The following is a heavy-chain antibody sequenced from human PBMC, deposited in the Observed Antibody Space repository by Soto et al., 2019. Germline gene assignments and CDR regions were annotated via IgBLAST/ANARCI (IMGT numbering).Heavy chain of an antibody. CDR1: GGSISGSY. J-gene: IGHJ4*02. CDR2: VYYTGST. D-gene: IGHD6-19*01. V-gene: IGHV4-59*01. Sequence: SETLSLTCSVSGGSISGSYWSWIRQSPGKGLEWLGYVYYTGSTNYSPSLRSRVSISVDTSKNEFSLRLSSVTAADTAVYFCARSVAVPGAHIDYWGQGTQVTASS. CDR3: ARSVAVPGAHIDY.